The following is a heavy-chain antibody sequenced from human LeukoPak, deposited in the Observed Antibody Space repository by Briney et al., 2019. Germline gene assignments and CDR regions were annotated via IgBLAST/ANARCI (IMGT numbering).Heavy chain of an antibody. Sequence: PGRSLRLSCAASGFTFDDYAIHWVRQAPGKGLEGVSGISWNSGSIGYADSVKGRFTISRDNAKNSLYLQMNSLRAEDMALYYCAKAGYCSSTSCYFDYWGQGTLVTVSS. CDR3: AKAGYCSSTSCYFDY. D-gene: IGHD2-2*01. CDR1: GFTFDDYA. J-gene: IGHJ4*02. CDR2: ISWNSGSI. V-gene: IGHV3-9*03.